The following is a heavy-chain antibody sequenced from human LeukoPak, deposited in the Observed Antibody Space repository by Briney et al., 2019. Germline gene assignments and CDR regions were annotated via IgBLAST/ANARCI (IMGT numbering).Heavy chain of an antibody. D-gene: IGHD7-27*01. V-gene: IGHV3-23*01. CDR3: AKATKPNWGFLSDGMDV. Sequence: GGSLRLSCAASGFTFSSYAMSWVRQAPGKGLEWVSAISGSGGSTYYADSVKGRFTISRDNSKNTLYLQMNSLRAEDTAVYYCAKATKPNWGFLSDGMDVWGQGTTVTVSS. J-gene: IGHJ6*02. CDR1: GFTFSSYA. CDR2: ISGSGGST.